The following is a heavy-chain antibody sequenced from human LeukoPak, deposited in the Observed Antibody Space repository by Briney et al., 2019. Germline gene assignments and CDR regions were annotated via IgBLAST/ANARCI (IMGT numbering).Heavy chain of an antibody. V-gene: IGHV3-53*01. CDR3: AKDFSGAIDS. D-gene: IGHD3-10*01. Sequence: GGSLRLSCAASGFTVSSNYMSWVRQAPGKGLEWVSVIYSGGSTYYADSVKGRFTISRDNAKNTLYLQMNSLRAEDTAVYFCAKDFSGAIDSWGQGTQVTVSS. CDR1: GFTVSSNY. CDR2: IYSGGST. J-gene: IGHJ4*02.